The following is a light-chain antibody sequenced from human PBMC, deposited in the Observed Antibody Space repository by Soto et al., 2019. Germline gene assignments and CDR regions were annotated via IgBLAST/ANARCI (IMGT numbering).Light chain of an antibody. Sequence: EIVLTQSPCTLSLSPGERATLSCRARQSVSSSSYLAWYQQKPGQAPRLLIYGASSRATGIPDRFSGSGSATDFTLTISRLEPEDFAVYYCRQYGSSPSYTFGQGTKLEIK. CDR3: RQYGSSPSYT. CDR1: QSVSSSSY. J-gene: IGKJ2*01. V-gene: IGKV3-20*01. CDR2: GAS.